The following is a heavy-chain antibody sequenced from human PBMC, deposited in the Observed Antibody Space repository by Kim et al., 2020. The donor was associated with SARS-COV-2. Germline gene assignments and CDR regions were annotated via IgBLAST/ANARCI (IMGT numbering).Heavy chain of an antibody. D-gene: IGHD1-26*01. V-gene: IGHV3-21*01. Sequence: ADSGQGRFTISRDNAKNSLYLQMNSLRAEDTAVYYCAKNSGSYSEDYFDYWGQGTLVTVSS. CDR3: AKNSGSYSEDYFDY. J-gene: IGHJ4*02.